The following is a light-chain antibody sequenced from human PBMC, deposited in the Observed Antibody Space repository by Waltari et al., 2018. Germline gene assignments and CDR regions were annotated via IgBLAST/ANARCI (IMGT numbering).Light chain of an antibody. CDR3: VLYMGSGIHWV. V-gene: IGLV8-61*01. J-gene: IGLJ3*02. CDR1: SGSVATVYY. CDR2: STN. Sequence: QTVVTQEPSFSVSPGGTVTLTCGLSSGSVATVYYPSWYQQTPGHAPRTLIYSTNTLSSGVPDRFSGSISGNNAALTITGGQAYDESYYYCVLYMGSGIHWVFGGGTKLTVL.